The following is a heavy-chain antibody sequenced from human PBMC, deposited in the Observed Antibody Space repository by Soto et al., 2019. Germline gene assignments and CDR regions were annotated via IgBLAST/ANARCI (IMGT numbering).Heavy chain of an antibody. CDR2: IIPIFGTA. V-gene: IGHV1-69*13. D-gene: IGHD3-22*01. CDR3: ARDRHYYDSSGYLLYYCYGMDV. CDR1: GGTFSSFA. J-gene: IGHJ6*02. Sequence: ASVKVSCTASGGTFSSFAIIWVRQAPGQGLEWMGGIIPIFGTANYAQKFQGRVTITADESTSTAYMELSSLRSEDTAVYYCARDRHYYDSSGYLLYYCYGMDVWGQGTTVTVSS.